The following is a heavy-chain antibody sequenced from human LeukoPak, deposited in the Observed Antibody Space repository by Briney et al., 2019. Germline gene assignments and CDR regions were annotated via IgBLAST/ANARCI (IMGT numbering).Heavy chain of an antibody. Sequence: GGSLRLSCAVSGITLSNYGMSWVRQAPGKGLEWVTGISDSGGRTNYADSVKGRFTISRDNPKNTLFLQMNSLRAEDTAVYFCAKRGVVIRVILVGFHKEAYYFDSWGQGALVTVSS. CDR3: AKRGVVIRVILVGFHKEAYYFDS. D-gene: IGHD3-22*01. V-gene: IGHV3-23*01. J-gene: IGHJ4*02. CDR2: ISDSGGRT. CDR1: GITLSNYG.